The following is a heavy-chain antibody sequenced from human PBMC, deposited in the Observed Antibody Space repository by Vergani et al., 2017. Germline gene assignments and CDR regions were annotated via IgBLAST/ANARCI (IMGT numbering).Heavy chain of an antibody. D-gene: IGHD3-16*01. CDR2: IIPIFGTA. J-gene: IGHJ6*02. Sequence: QVQLVQSGAEVKKPGASVKVSCKASGYTFTSYGISWVRQAPGQWLEWMGGIIPIFGTANYAQKFQGRVTITADKSTSTAYMELSSLRSEDTAVYYCARVPRFPRGGGMDVWGQGTTVTVSS. CDR1: GYTFTSYG. V-gene: IGHV1-69*06. CDR3: ARVPRFPRGGGMDV.